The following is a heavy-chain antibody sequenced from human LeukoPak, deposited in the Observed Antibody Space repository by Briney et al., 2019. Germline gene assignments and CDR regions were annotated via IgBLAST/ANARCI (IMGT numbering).Heavy chain of an antibody. CDR1: GYTFTSYY. CDR3: ASMVELFSSAFDI. D-gene: IGHD1-7*01. J-gene: IGHJ3*02. Sequence: GASVKVSCKASGYTFTSYYMHWVRQAPGQGLEWMGIINPSGGSTSYAQKFQGRATMTRDMSTSTVYMELSSLRSEDTAVYYCASMVELFSSAFDIWGQGTMVTVSS. CDR2: INPSGGST. V-gene: IGHV1-46*01.